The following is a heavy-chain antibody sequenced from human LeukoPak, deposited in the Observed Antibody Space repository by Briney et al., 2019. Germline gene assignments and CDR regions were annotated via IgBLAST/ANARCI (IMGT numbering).Heavy chain of an antibody. J-gene: IGHJ5*02. CDR3: ARDRGGQLWTYNWFDP. CDR2: ISSSSSYI. V-gene: IGHV3-21*01. D-gene: IGHD5-18*01. CDR1: GFTFSSYS. Sequence: GGSLRLSCAASGFTFSSYSMNWVRQAPGKGLEWVSSISSSSSYIYYADSVKGRFTISRDNAKNSLYLQMNSLRAEDTAVYYCARDRGGQLWTYNWFDPWGQGTLVTVPS.